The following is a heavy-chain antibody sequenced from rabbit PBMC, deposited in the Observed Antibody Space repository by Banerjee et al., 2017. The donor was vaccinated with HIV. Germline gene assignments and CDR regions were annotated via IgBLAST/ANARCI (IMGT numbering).Heavy chain of an antibody. CDR1: GFSFSNKYV. D-gene: IGHD1-1*01. V-gene: IGHV1S45*01. CDR3: ARWSRSSTGFFDL. Sequence: QEQLEESGGDLVKPEGSLTLTCTASGFSFSNKYVMCWVRQAPGKGLEWIACINTSSGSTVYATWAKGRFTISETSSTTVTLQMTSLTAADTATYFCARWSRSSTGFFDLWGQGTLVTVS. CDR2: INTSSGST. J-gene: IGHJ4*01.